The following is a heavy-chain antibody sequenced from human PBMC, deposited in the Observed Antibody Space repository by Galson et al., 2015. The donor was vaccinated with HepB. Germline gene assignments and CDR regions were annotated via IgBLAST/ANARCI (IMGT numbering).Heavy chain of an antibody. CDR1: GYRFSTYS. D-gene: IGHD2-2*01. V-gene: IGHV1-18*01. CDR2: ISAYDGNT. Sequence: SVKVSCKASGYRFSTYSITWVRQAPGQGLEWMGWISAYDGNTKYAQNLQGRLTMTTDTSRTTAYMVLRSLRSDDTAVYYCARAVAPAPGPFDYWGQGTLVTVSS. J-gene: IGHJ4*02. CDR3: ARAVAPAPGPFDY.